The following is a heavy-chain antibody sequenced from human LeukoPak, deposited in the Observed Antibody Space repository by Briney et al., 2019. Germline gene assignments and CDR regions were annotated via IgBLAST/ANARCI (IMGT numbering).Heavy chain of an antibody. CDR3: ARDCRSTSCYSGFDY. D-gene: IGHD2-2*01. CDR1: GFTFSSYA. Sequence: GRSLRLSCAASGFTFSSYAMHWVRQAPGKGLEWVAVISYDGSNKYYADSVKGRFTISRDNSKNTLYLQMNSLRAEDTAVYYCARDCRSTSCYSGFDYWGQGTLVTVSS. CDR2: ISYDGSNK. V-gene: IGHV3-30-3*01. J-gene: IGHJ4*02.